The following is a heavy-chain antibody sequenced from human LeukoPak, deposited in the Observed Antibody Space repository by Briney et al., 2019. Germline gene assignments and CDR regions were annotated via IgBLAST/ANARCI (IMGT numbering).Heavy chain of an antibody. CDR2: ISTYNSNT. CDR1: GYTFTTYA. V-gene: IGHV1-18*01. Sequence: ASVKVSCKASGYTFTTYAISWVRQAPGQGLEWMGWISTYNSNTNSAQNLQGRVTMTTDTSTSTAYMELRSLRSDDTAVYYCARTGTSYCFDYWGQGTLVTVSS. D-gene: IGHD1-14*01. CDR3: ARTGTSYCFDY. J-gene: IGHJ4*02.